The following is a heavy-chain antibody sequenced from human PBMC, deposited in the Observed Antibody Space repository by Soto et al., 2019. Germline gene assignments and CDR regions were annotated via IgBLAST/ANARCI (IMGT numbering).Heavy chain of an antibody. CDR3: TKEPPPPANCDS. V-gene: IGHV3-23*01. CDR1: GFTFSSYA. D-gene: IGHD1-1*01. Sequence: GGSLRLSCAASGFTFSSYAMSWVRQAPGKGLEWVSAISSISDRTYYADSVKGRLTISRDNSNNTMYLQMNSLRAEDTAVYYCTKEPPPPANCDSCGQGTLVTGSS. J-gene: IGHJ1*01. CDR2: ISSISDRT.